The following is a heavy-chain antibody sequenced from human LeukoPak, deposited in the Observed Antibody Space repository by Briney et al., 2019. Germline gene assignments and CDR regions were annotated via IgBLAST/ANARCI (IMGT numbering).Heavy chain of an antibody. CDR2: IYYSGST. CDR1: GGSMTSRNYY. Sequence: SENLSLTCTVSGGSMTSRNYYWGWIRQPPGKVPEWIGSIYYSGSTDYNPSLKDRVTIYVDTSKNRYSLKLSSVTAADTAVYFCARRWDDYGNYFDNWGQGTLVTVSS. D-gene: IGHD4-17*01. V-gene: IGHV4-39*01. CDR3: ARRWDDYGNYFDN. J-gene: IGHJ4*02.